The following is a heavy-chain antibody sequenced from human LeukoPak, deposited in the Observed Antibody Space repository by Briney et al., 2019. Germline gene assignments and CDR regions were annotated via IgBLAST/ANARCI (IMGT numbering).Heavy chain of an antibody. CDR1: GYTFTSYD. D-gene: IGHD6-6*01. Sequence: GGAVKVSCKASGYTFTSYDINWVRPATGQGLDWMGRINPNSGNTGYAQKFQGRVTMTRNTSIGTAYMELSSLRSEDTAVYYCARVGRIAARPGNWFDPWGQGTLVTVSS. V-gene: IGHV1-8*01. CDR3: ARVGRIAARPGNWFDP. CDR2: INPNSGNT. J-gene: IGHJ5*02.